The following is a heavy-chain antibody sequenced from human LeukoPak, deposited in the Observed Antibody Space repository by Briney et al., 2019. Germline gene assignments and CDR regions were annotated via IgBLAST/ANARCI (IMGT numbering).Heavy chain of an antibody. CDR2: IYTSGST. J-gene: IGHJ3*02. Sequence: SETLSLTCTVSGSISGYYWSWIRQPPGKGLEWIGYIYTSGSTNYNPSLESRVTISVDTSKNQFSLDLSSVTAADTAVYYCARRKCTSASCLTKNAFDIWAKGQWSPSLQ. CDR3: ARRKCTSASCLTKNAFDI. D-gene: IGHD2-2*01. V-gene: IGHV4-4*09. CDR1: GSISGYY.